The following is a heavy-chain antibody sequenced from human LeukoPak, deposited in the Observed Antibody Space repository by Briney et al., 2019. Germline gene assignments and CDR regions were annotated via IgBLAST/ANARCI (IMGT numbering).Heavy chain of an antibody. CDR3: AKGSDSSWYDAFDI. J-gene: IGHJ3*02. D-gene: IGHD6-13*01. Sequence: GGSLRLSCAVSGFTFSSYAMSWVGQAPGKGLEWVAVINGGGSSTYYADSVKGRFTISRDNSKNTVHLQMNSLRAEDTAVYYCAKGSDSSWYDAFDIWCQGTMVTVSS. V-gene: IGHV3-23*01. CDR2: INGGGSST. CDR1: GFTFSSYA.